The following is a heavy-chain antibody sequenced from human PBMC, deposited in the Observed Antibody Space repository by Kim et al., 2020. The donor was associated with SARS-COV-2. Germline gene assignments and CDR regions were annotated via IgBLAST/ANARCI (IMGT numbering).Heavy chain of an antibody. D-gene: IGHD4-17*01. CDR2: ISSSSSYI. J-gene: IGHJ3*02. Sequence: LSLSCAASGFTFSSYSMNWVRQAPGKGLEWVSSISSSSSYIYYADSVKGRFTISRDNAKNSLYLQMNSLRAEDTAVYYCASALGPGSTTVAFDIWGQGTMVTVSS. CDR3: ASALGPGSTTVAFDI. V-gene: IGHV3-21*01. CDR1: GFTFSSYS.